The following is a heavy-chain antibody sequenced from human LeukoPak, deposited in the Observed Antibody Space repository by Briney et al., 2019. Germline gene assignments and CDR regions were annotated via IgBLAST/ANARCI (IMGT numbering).Heavy chain of an antibody. D-gene: IGHD3-3*01. J-gene: IGHJ4*02. CDR3: ARGHYDFWSGYYTLYYFDY. V-gene: IGHV4-59*11. CDR1: GGSISSHY. CDR2: IYYSGST. Sequence: SETLSLTCTVSGGSISSHYWSWIRQPPGKRLEWIRYIYYSGSTNYNPSLKSRVTISVDTSKNQFSLKLSSVTAADTAVYYCARGHYDFWSGYYTLYYFDYWGQGTLVTVSS.